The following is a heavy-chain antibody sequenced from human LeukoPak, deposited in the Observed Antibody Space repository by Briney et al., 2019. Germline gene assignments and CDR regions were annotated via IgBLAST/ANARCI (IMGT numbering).Heavy chain of an antibody. CDR3: VRPGSGNYYYY. J-gene: IGHJ4*02. CDR1: GFTFSASS. Sequence: GGSLRLSCAASGFTFSASSMHWVRQTSGKRLEWVGRIRDKAYNYVTASAESLKGRFTVSRDDSRNMVYLQMNSLKTEDTAVYYCVRPGSGNYYYYWGQGTLVTVSS. D-gene: IGHD3-10*01. V-gene: IGHV3-73*01. CDR2: IRDKAYNYVT.